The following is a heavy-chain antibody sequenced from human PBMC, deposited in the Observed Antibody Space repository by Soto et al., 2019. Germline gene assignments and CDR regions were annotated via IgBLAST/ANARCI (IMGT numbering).Heavy chain of an antibody. D-gene: IGHD3-10*01. V-gene: IGHV1-24*01. Sequence: ASVKVSCKVPGYTLTELSMHWVRQAPGKGLEWMGGFDPEDGETIYAQKFQGRVTMTEDTSTDTAYMELSSLRSEDTAVYYCATDRYGSGSYYDQAFDYWGQGTLVTVSS. CDR2: FDPEDGET. CDR1: GYTLTELS. CDR3: ATDRYGSGSYYDQAFDY. J-gene: IGHJ4*02.